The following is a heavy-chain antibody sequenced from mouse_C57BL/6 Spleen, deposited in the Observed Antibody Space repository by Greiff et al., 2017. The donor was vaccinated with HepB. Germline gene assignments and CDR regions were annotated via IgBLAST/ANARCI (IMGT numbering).Heavy chain of an antibody. CDR2: INPNNGGT. D-gene: IGHD2-3*01. J-gene: IGHJ2*01. V-gene: IGHV1-26*01. CDR3: ASGPYDGNFDY. CDR1: GYTFTDYY. Sequence: EVQLQQSGPELVKPGASVKISCKASGYTFTDYYMNWVKQSHGKSLEWIGDINPNNGGTSYNQKFKGKATLTVDKSSSTAYMELRSLTSEDSAVYYCASGPYDGNFDYWGQGTTLTVSS.